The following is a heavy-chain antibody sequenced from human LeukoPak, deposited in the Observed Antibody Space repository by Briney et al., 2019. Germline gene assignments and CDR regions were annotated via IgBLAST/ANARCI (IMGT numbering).Heavy chain of an antibody. CDR2: ISGSGGST. Sequence: GGSLRLSCAASGFTFSSYAMSWVRQAPGKGLEWVSAISGSGGSTYYADSVKGRFTISRDNSKNTLYLQMNSLRAEDTAVYYCPKDREPRSSSWYPSLILPDYWGQGTLVTVSS. J-gene: IGHJ4*02. D-gene: IGHD6-13*01. V-gene: IGHV3-23*01. CDR1: GFTFSSYA. CDR3: PKDREPRSSSWYPSLILPDY.